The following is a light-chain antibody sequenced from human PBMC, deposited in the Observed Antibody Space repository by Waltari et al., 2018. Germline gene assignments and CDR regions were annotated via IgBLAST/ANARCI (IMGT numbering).Light chain of an antibody. CDR2: GAS. Sequence: EIVMTTSPATMSVSPGERATLSCRASQSFSSNLAWYQQKPGQAPRLLIYGASTRATGIPARFSGSGSGTEFTLTISSLQSEDFAVYYCQQYNNWPPRTFGQGTKVEIK. V-gene: IGKV3-15*01. CDR1: QSFSSN. J-gene: IGKJ1*01. CDR3: QQYNNWPPRT.